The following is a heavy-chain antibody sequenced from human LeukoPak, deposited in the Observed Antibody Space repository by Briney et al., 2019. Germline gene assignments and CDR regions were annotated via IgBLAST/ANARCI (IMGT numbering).Heavy chain of an antibody. J-gene: IGHJ4*02. D-gene: IGHD3-16*02. CDR3: SRYYVWGSYRPFDY. Sequence: ASVKVSCKASGGTFSSYAISWVRQAPGQGLEWMGWISAYNGNTNYAQKLQGRVTMTTDTPTSTAYMELRSLRSDDTAVYYCSRYYVWGSYRPFDYWGQGTLVTVSS. V-gene: IGHV1-18*01. CDR1: GGTFSSYA. CDR2: ISAYNGNT.